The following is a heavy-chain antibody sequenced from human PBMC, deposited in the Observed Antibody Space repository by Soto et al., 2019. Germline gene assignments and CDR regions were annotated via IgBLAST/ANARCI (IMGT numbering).Heavy chain of an antibody. V-gene: IGHV3-23*01. CDR2: ISGSGRDT. J-gene: IGHJ4*02. Sequence: EVQLLESGGGLVQPGGSLRLSCAASGFIFSNYVMTWVRQRPGKGLEWVSTISGSGRDTYYADSVKGRFTISRDSPKNTLYLHRNTLRAEDTAIYYCAKDGDYHGSGSFLDYWGQGTLVTVSS. CDR3: AKDGDYHGSGSFLDY. D-gene: IGHD3-10*01. CDR1: GFIFSNYV.